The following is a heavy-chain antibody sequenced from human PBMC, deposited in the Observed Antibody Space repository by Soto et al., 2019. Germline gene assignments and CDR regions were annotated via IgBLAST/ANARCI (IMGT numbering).Heavy chain of an antibody. J-gene: IGHJ4*02. CDR1: GYTFTGHY. Sequence: ASVKVSCKASGYTFTGHYIHWVRQAPEQGPEWMGEIGPESGATRYAQKFQGRVTMTRDTSITTVYMELKDLSPDGTAVYYCGRGRSGQIVVFYWGQGTPVTVSS. D-gene: IGHD1-26*01. CDR3: GRGRSGQIVVFY. V-gene: IGHV1-2*02. CDR2: IGPESGAT.